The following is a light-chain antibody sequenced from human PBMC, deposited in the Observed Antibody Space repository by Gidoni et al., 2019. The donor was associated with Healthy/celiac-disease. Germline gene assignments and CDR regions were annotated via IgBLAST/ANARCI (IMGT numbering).Light chain of an antibody. V-gene: IGKV1-8*01. CDR2: AAS. CDR1: QGISSY. CDR3: QQYYSYPT. J-gene: IGKJ1*01. Sequence: IRMTQSTSSFSASTGDRVTITCRASQGISSYLAWYQQKPGTAPKLLIYAASTLQSGVPSRFSGSGSGTDFTLTISFLQSEDFATYYCQQYYSYPTFGQGTKVEIK.